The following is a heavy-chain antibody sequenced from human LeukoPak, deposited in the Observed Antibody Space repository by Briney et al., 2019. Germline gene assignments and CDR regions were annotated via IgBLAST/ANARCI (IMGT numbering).Heavy chain of an antibody. Sequence: SETLCLTCSVSGDSFSTHYWTWIRHPPGKGLEWICYISSIGIITYNPSLKSRLTITVDTTKKQFSLKITSVTAADTAVYYCARDPTTVTKGFDVWGQATMVTVSS. D-gene: IGHD4-17*01. CDR3: ARDPTTVTKGFDV. J-gene: IGHJ3*01. CDR1: GDSFSTHY. CDR2: ISSIGII. V-gene: IGHV4-59*11.